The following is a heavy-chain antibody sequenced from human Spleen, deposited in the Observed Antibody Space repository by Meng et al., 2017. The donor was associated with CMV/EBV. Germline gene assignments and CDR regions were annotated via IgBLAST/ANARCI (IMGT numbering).Heavy chain of an antibody. CDR1: GGSMKSGGYF. D-gene: IGHD1-26*01. V-gene: IGHV4-31*03. CDR2: IYYSGST. CDR3: ARVVGWDRLMYVEYYFDY. J-gene: IGHJ4*02. Sequence: SETLSLTCSVSGGSMKSGGYFWSWIRQLPGKGLEWIGYIYYSGSTYYNPSLKSRLSMSVDTSKKQFSLNLTSVTAADTAVYYCARVVGWDRLMYVEYYFDYWGQGTLVTVSS.